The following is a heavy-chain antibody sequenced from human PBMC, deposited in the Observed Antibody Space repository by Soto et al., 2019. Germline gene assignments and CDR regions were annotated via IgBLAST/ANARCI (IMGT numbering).Heavy chain of an antibody. CDR3: TRHKIAAAGTISDY. CDR1: RFTLRKYA. D-gene: IGHD6-13*01. CDR2: TRSKAYGGTT. J-gene: IGHJ4*02. Sequence: GVRKLACTPSRFTLRKYAMDWFRQAQGKGLEWVGFTRSKAYGGTTEYAASVKGRFTISRDDSKSIAYLQMNSLKTEATAVYYCTRHKIAAAGTISDYWGQRTLVTVSS. V-gene: IGHV3-49*03.